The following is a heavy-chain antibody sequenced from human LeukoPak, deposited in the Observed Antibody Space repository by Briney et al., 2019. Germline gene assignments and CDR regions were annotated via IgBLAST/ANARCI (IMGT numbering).Heavy chain of an antibody. V-gene: IGHV1-18*01. D-gene: IGHD3-9*01. Sequence: ASVKVSCKASGYTFSNYGISWVRQAPGQGLEWVGWIRGDNGNTNYAQKLQGRVTMTADTSTSTAYMELRSLGSDETAVYYCARVDLLTGYYFFDYWGQGTLVTVSS. J-gene: IGHJ4*02. CDR2: IRGDNGNT. CDR3: ARVDLLTGYYFFDY. CDR1: GYTFSNYG.